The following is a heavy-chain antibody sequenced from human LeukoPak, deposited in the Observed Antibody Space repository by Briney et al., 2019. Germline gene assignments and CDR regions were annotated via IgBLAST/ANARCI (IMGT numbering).Heavy chain of an antibody. CDR2: IYYSGST. CDR3: ARDSFYGSDY. V-gene: IGHV4-61*01. Sequence: PSETLSLTCTVSGGSVSSGSYYWSWIRQPPGKGLEWIGYIYYSGSTNYNPSLKSRVTISVDTSKNQFSLKLSSVTAADTAVYYCARDSFYGSDYWGQGTLVTVSS. J-gene: IGHJ4*02. CDR1: GGSVSSGSYY. D-gene: IGHD2/OR15-2a*01.